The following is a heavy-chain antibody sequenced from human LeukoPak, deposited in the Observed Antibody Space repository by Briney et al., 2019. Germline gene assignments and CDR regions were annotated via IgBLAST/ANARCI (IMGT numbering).Heavy chain of an antibody. V-gene: IGHV3-74*01. J-gene: IGHJ4*02. CDR1: GFTFSSSW. CDR2: VNSDGSST. Sequence: PVGSLRLSCAASGFTFSSSWMHWVRQAPGKGLVWVSHVNSDGSSTNYAYSVKGRFTISRDNAKNTLYLQMNSLRAEDTAVYYCVRDLPGEGIDYWGQGTLSTVSS. D-gene: IGHD3-10*01. CDR3: VRDLPGEGIDY.